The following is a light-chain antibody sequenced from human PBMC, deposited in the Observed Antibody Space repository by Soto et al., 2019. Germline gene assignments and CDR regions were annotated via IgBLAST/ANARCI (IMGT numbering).Light chain of an antibody. CDR3: QQANSCPRT. V-gene: IGKV1D-12*01. Sequence: DIQMTQSPSSVSASVGDRVTITCRASQAISTWLAWYQQKPAKAPKLLIYAASNLQTGVPSRFSGSGSGTDVALPISSRPPEDFATYYCQQANSCPRTFGQVNKVEIK. CDR1: QAISTW. J-gene: IGKJ1*01. CDR2: AAS.